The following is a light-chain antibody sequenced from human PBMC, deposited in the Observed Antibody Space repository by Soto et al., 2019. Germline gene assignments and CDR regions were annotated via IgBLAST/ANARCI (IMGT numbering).Light chain of an antibody. Sequence: QSVLTQPXXXSXAXXXXXXXXXXXSNSXXGXXXXVHXXQXFPGTXPXXLIYGNINRPSGVXDXFSGSKSGPSASLAIXGXXXEDEADYYCQSYDSRLSNYVFGGGTKVTVL. V-gene: IGLV1-40*01. CDR1: NSXXGXXXX. CDR2: GNI. CDR3: QSYDSRLSNYV. J-gene: IGLJ1*01.